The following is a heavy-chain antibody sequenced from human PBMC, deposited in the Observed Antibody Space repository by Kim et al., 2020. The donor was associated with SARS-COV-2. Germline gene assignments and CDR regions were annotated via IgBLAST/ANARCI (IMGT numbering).Heavy chain of an antibody. CDR1: GGSIRSYY. Sequence: SETLSLICTVSGGSIRSYYWSWIRQSPGKGLEWIAYIYYNENPNYNPSLKSRVTISVDTSKNQFSLKLSSVTAADTAVYYCARRGGYPLSACAIWGEGTMVTVSS. J-gene: IGHJ3*02. CDR2: IYYNENP. D-gene: IGHD3-16*02. V-gene: IGHV4-59*08. CDR3: ARRGGYPLSACAI.